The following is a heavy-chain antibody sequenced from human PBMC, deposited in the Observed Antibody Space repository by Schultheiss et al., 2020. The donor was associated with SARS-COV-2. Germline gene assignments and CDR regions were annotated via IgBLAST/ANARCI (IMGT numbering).Heavy chain of an antibody. V-gene: IGHV3-11*04. J-gene: IGHJ4*02. CDR3: ARGRTIFGVVIPNYFDY. CDR2: ISSSSSTI. CDR1: GFTFSDYY. Sequence: GESLKISCAASGFTFSDYYMSWIRQAPGKGLEWVSYISSSSSTIYYADSVKGRFTISRDNSKNTLYLQMNSLRAEDTAVYYCARGRTIFGVVIPNYFDYWGQGTLVTVSS. D-gene: IGHD3-3*01.